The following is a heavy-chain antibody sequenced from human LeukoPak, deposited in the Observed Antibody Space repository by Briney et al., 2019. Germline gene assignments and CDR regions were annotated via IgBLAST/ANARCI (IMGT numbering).Heavy chain of an antibody. Sequence: GGSLRLSCAASGFTFSSYAMHWVRPAPGKGLEWVAVISYDGSNKYYADSVKGRFTISRDNSKNTLYLQMNSLRAEDTAVYYCARDPPPNPYDILTGYSYGMDVWGQGTTVTVSS. CDR2: ISYDGSNK. J-gene: IGHJ6*02. D-gene: IGHD3-9*01. CDR1: GFTFSSYA. V-gene: IGHV3-30-3*01. CDR3: ARDPPPNPYDILTGYSYGMDV.